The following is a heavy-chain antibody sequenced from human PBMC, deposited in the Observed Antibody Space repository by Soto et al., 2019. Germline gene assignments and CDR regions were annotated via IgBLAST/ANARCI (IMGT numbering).Heavy chain of an antibody. CDR1: GGTFSSYA. J-gene: IGHJ6*02. Sequence: SVKVSCKASGGTFSSYAISWVRQAPGQGLEWMGGIIPIFGTANYAQKFQGRVTITADESTSTAYMELSSLRSEDTAVYYCARNPIFDFWSGYYSGPHYYYYYGMDVWGQGTTVTVSS. CDR2: IIPIFGTA. D-gene: IGHD3-3*01. CDR3: ARNPIFDFWSGYYSGPHYYYYYGMDV. V-gene: IGHV1-69*13.